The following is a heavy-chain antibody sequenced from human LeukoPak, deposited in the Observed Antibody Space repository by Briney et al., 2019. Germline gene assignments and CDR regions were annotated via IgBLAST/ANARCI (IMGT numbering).Heavy chain of an antibody. CDR3: ASAGRLEGTNWGTIDS. CDR1: GFTFSSYA. D-gene: IGHD7-27*01. V-gene: IGHV3-30-3*01. Sequence: GGSLRLSCAASGFTFSSYAMHWVRQAPGKGLEWVAVISYDGSNKYYADSVKGRFTISRDNSKNTLYLQMNSLGVDDTAVYWCASAGRLEGTNWGTIDSWGRGTLVNVYS. CDR2: ISYDGSNK. J-gene: IGHJ4*02.